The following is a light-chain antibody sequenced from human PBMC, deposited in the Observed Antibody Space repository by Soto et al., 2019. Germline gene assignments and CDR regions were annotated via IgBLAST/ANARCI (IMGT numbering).Light chain of an antibody. CDR1: SSDFGGFDY. J-gene: IGLJ2*01. Sequence: QSVLTQPASVSGSPGQSITISCTGTSSDFGGFDYVSWYQHHPGKAPKLMIYDVSNRPSGVSDRFSGSKSGNTASLTISGLRAEDEADYYCCSYTPTSTLFGGGTKVTVL. V-gene: IGLV2-14*03. CDR3: CSYTPTSTL. CDR2: DVS.